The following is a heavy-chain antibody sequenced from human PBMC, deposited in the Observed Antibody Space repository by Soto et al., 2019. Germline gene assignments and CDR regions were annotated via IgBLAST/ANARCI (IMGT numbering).Heavy chain of an antibody. CDR1: GGSISSGGYY. J-gene: IGHJ6*02. CDR3: ARVSSGWYDYYYYGMDV. Sequence: SETLSLTCTVSGGSISSGGYYWSWIRQHPGKGLEWIGYIYYSGSTYYNPSLKSRVTISVDTSKNQFSLKLSSVTAADTAVYYCARVSSGWYDYYYYGMDVWGQGTTVTVSS. D-gene: IGHD6-19*01. CDR2: IYYSGST. V-gene: IGHV4-31*03.